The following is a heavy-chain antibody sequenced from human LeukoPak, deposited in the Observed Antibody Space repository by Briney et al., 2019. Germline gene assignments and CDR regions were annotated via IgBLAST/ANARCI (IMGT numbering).Heavy chain of an antibody. CDR3: ARDRIGGYSYGLFDY. D-gene: IGHD5-18*01. J-gene: IGHJ4*02. V-gene: IGHV1-69*15. CDR1: GATINSYA. Sequence: SVTVSCTASGATINSYAISWVRHPPRPGLDRMGSSIPIFGTANYAQKFQGRVTITADESTSTAYTELSSLRSEDTAVYYCARDRIGGYSYGLFDYWGQGTLVTVSS. CDR2: SIPIFGTA.